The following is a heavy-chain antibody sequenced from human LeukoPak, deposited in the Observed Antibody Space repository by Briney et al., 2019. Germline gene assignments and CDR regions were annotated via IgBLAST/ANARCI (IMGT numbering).Heavy chain of an antibody. CDR2: IYYSGST. CDR3: ARGGRWLQVGAFDI. J-gene: IGHJ3*02. CDR1: GGSISSYY. Sequence: SETLSLTCTVSGGSISSYYGSWIRQPPGKGLEWIGYIYYSGSTNYNPSLKSRVTISVDTSKNQFSLKLSSVTAADTAVYYCARGGRWLQVGAFDIWGQGTMVTVSS. V-gene: IGHV4-59*08. D-gene: IGHD5-12*01.